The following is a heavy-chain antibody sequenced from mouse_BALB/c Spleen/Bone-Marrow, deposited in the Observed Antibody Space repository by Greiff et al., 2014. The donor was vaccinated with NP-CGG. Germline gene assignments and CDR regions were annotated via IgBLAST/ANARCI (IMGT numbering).Heavy chain of an antibody. CDR2: IWGDGST. CDR1: GFSLTNYG. CDR3: AKLDYYGYNYAMDY. V-gene: IGHV2-3*01. D-gene: IGHD1-2*01. J-gene: IGHJ4*01. Sequence: QVQLQQSGPGLVAPSQSLSITCTVSGFSLTNYGVSWVRQPPGKGLEWLGVIWGDGSTNYHSALISRLSISKDTSKSQVFLKLNILQTDDTATYYCAKLDYYGYNYAMDYWGQGTSVTVSS.